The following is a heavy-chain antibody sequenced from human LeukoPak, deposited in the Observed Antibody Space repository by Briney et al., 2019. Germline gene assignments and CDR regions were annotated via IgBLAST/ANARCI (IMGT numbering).Heavy chain of an antibody. V-gene: IGHV4-31*03. CDR3: ARGLTGYCSGGSCQEIDY. CDR1: GGSISSGGYY. D-gene: IGHD2-15*01. Sequence: SQTLSLTCTVSGGSISSGGYYWSWIRQHPGRGLEWIGYIYYSGSTYCNPSLKSRVTISVDTSKNQFSLKLSSVTAADTAVYYCARGLTGYCSGGSCQEIDYWGQGTLVTVSS. J-gene: IGHJ4*02. CDR2: IYYSGST.